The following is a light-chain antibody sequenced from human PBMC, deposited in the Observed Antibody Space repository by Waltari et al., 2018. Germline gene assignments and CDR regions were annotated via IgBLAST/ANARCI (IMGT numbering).Light chain of an antibody. CDR1: QTISSF. J-gene: IGKJ1*01. Sequence: DIKITQSPSSLSASVGDRVVITCRASQTISSFLNWYQHKAGQAPKLLIYAASSLQSGVPSRFSGSRSGTDFTLTISSLQPEDFATYYCQQSYITPQTFGQGTKVEIK. CDR2: AAS. V-gene: IGKV1-39*01. CDR3: QQSYITPQT.